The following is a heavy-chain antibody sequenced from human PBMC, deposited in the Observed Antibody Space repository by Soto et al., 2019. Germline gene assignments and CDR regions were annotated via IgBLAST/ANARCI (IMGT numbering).Heavy chain of an antibody. CDR2: ISWNSGSI. CDR1: GFTFDDYA. J-gene: IGHJ3*02. CDR3: AKDNMVRGATDAFDI. Sequence: GGSLRLSCAASGFTFDDYAMHWVRQAPGKGLEWVSGISWNSGSIGYADSVKGRFTISSDNAKNSLYLQMNSLSAEDTALYYCAKDNMVRGATDAFDIWGQGTMVTVSS. D-gene: IGHD3-10*01. V-gene: IGHV3-9*01.